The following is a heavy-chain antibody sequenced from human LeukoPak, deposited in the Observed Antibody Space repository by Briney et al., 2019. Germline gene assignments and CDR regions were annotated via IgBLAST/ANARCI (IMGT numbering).Heavy chain of an antibody. CDR1: GGSFSGYY. CDR2: INHSGST. D-gene: IGHD1-26*01. V-gene: IGHV4-34*01. Sequence: PSETLSLTCAVYGGSFSGYYWSWIRQPPGKGLEWIGEINHSGSTNYNPSLKSRVTISVDTSKNQFSLKLSSVTAADTAVYYCARWRVGASSLFDYWGQGTLVTVSS. CDR3: ARWRVGASSLFDY. J-gene: IGHJ4*02.